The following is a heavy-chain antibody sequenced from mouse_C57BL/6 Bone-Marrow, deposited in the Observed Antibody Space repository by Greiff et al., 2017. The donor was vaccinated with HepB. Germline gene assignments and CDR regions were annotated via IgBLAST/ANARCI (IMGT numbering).Heavy chain of an antibody. D-gene: IGHD2-4*01. J-gene: IGHJ3*01. CDR2: ISSGGSYT. CDR1: GFTFSSYG. CDR3: ARHGGLRRPFAY. V-gene: IGHV5-6*01. Sequence: EVKLVESGGDLVKPGGSLKLSCAASGFTFSSYGMSWVRQTPDKRLEWVATISSGGSYTYSPDSVKGRFTISIDNAKNTLYLQMSSLKSEDTAMYYCARHGGLRRPFAYWGQGTLVTVSA.